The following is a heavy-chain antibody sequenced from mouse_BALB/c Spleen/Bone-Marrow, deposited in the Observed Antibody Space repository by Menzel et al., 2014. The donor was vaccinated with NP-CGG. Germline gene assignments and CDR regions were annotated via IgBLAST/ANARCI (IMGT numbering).Heavy chain of an antibody. CDR1: GYSFTGYY. Sequence: EVQLVESGPELVKPGASVKISCKASGYSFTGYYMHWVKKSHGNTLDWIGYIYPNNGVFSYNQKFKGKATLTVDKPSSTAYMELRSLTSDDSAGYYCESRGEYFDVWGAGTPVTVSS. CDR3: ESRGEYFDV. V-gene: IGHV1-31*01. CDR2: IYPNNGVF. J-gene: IGHJ1*01.